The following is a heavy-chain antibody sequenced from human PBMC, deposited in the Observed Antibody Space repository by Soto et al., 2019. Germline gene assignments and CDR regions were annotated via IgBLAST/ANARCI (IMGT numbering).Heavy chain of an antibody. CDR3: ARDMTTVSTGHDAFDI. V-gene: IGHV1-18*01. Sequence: ASVKVSCKASGYTFTSYGISWVRQAPGQGLEWMGWISAYNGNTNYARKLQGRVTMTTDTSTSTAYMELRSLRSDDTAVYYCARDMTTVSTGHDAFDIWGQGTMVTVSS. CDR2: ISAYNGNT. CDR1: GYTFTSYG. D-gene: IGHD4-17*01. J-gene: IGHJ3*02.